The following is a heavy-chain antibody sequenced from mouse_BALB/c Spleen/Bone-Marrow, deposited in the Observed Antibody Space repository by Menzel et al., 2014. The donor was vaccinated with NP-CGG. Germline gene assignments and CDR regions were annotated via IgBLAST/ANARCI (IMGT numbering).Heavy chain of an antibody. Sequence: QVHVKQSGAELVRPGSSVKISCKASGYAFSTYWMSWVKQRPGQGLEWIGQIYPGDGDTNYNEKFKGKATLTADKSSSTASIQLSSLTSEDSAVYFCARVGFSFDYWGQGTTLTVPS. J-gene: IGHJ2*01. CDR2: IYPGDGDT. D-gene: IGHD3-1*01. CDR1: GYAFSTYW. V-gene: IGHV1-80*01. CDR3: ARVGFSFDY.